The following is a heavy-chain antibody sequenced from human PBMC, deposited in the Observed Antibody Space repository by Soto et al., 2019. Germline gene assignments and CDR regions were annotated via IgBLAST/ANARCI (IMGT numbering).Heavy chain of an antibody. D-gene: IGHD6-19*01. CDR3: ARLDIAGAGTLDY. Sequence: QLQLQESGPGLVKPSETLSLTCTVSGGSISSSSYYWGWIRQPPGKGLEWIGSSYYSGSTYYNPSLKSRVTISVDTSTNQFSLKLSSVTAADAAVYYGARLDIAGAGTLDYWGQGTLVTVSS. CDR2: SYYSGST. J-gene: IGHJ4*02. CDR1: GGSISSSSYY. V-gene: IGHV4-39*01.